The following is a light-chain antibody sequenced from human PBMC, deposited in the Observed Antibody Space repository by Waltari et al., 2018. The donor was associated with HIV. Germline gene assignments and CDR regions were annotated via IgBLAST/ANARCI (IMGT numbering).Light chain of an antibody. CDR2: GAS. Sequence: EIVMTQSPATLSASPGERATLSCRASQSVNSNLAWYQQKPGQAPRLLIYGASTRATGIPARFSGSGSGTEFTLTISSLQSEDFAVYYCQQYKNWAPGRTFGQGTKVEIK. CDR1: QSVNSN. J-gene: IGKJ1*01. V-gene: IGKV3-15*01. CDR3: QQYKNWAPGRT.